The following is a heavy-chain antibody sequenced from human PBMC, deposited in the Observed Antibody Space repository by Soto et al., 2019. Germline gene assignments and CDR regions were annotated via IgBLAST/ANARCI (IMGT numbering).Heavy chain of an antibody. Sequence: GGALRLSCAASGFTFSRYLMSWVRQAPGKGLEWVANIKQDGSEKYYVDSVKGRFTISRDNAKNSLYLQMNSLRAEDTAVYYCARDQYCSGGSCYFVGFDYSGQGTLVTVSS. CDR1: GFTFSRYL. D-gene: IGHD2-15*01. CDR3: ARDQYCSGGSCYFVGFDY. V-gene: IGHV3-7*05. CDR2: IKQDGSEK. J-gene: IGHJ4*02.